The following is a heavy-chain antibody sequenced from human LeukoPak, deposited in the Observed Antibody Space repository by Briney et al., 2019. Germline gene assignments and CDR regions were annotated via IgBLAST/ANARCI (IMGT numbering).Heavy chain of an antibody. CDR1: GGSISSGSYY. Sequence: SQTLSLTCTVSGGSISSGSYYWSWIRQPAGKGLEWIGSIYYSGSTYYNPSLKSRVTISVDTSKNQFSLKLSSVTAADTAVYYCARLGYATANFDYWGQGTLVTVSS. D-gene: IGHD2-21*02. V-gene: IGHV4-39*01. CDR3: ARLGYATANFDY. CDR2: IYYSGST. J-gene: IGHJ4*02.